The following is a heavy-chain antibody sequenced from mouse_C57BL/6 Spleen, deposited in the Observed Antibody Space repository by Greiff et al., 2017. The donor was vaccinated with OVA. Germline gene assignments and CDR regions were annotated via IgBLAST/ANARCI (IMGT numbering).Heavy chain of an antibody. V-gene: IGHV3-6*01. CDR2: ISYDGSN. CDR3: ARAQFYSAWFAY. D-gene: IGHD2-1*01. CDR1: GYSITSGYY. J-gene: IGHJ3*01. Sequence: EVQLVESGPGLVKPSQSLSLTCSVTGYSITSGYYWNWIRQFPGNKLEWMGYISYDGSNNYNPSLKNRISITRDTSKNQFFLKLNSVTTEDTATYYCARAQFYSAWFAYWGQGTLVTVSA.